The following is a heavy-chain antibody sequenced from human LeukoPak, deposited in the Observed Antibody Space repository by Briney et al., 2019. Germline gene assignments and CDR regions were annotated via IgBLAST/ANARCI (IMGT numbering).Heavy chain of an antibody. Sequence: ASVKVSCKASGYTFINNWMHWVRQAPGQGLEWVGLINPTGTTTIYAQKFQGRVTMTEDTSTDTAYMELSSLRSEDTAVYYCATSYYYGSGSSMDVWGKGTTVTVSS. J-gene: IGHJ6*04. CDR2: INPTGTTT. CDR1: GYTFINNW. V-gene: IGHV1-46*01. CDR3: ATSYYYGSGSSMDV. D-gene: IGHD3-10*01.